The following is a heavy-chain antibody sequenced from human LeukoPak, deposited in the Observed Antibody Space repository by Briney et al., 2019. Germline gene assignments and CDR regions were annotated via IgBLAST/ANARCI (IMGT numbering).Heavy chain of an antibody. V-gene: IGHV3-48*01. CDR3: ARASYDTSGYYSGAGARADY. CDR1: GFTFSSYS. J-gene: IGHJ4*02. D-gene: IGHD3-22*01. Sequence: PGGSLRLSCAASGFTFSSYSMNWVRQAPGKGLEWVSYISFSSSTIYYADSVKGRFTISRDNAKNSLYLQMNGLRVEDTAVYYCARASYDTSGYYSGAGARADYWGQGILVTVSS. CDR2: ISFSSSTI.